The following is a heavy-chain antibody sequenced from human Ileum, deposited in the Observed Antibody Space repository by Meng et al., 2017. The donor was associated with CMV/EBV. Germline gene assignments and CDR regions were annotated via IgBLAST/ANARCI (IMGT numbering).Heavy chain of an antibody. V-gene: IGHV3-74*01. J-gene: IGHJ4*02. D-gene: IGHD6-13*01. CDR1: GFSFSSYW. Sequence: GGSLRLSCVASGFSFSSYWMHWVRQAPGKELVWVSRVKTDGTETTYAASVKGRFTISRDNAKNTLYLQMNSLRADDTAVYYCTSSIEAAGPNDFWGQGTLVTVSS. CDR2: VKTDGTET. CDR3: TSSIEAAGPNDF.